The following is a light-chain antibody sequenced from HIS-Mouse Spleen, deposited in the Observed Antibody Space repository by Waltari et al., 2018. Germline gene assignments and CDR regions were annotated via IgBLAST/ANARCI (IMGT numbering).Light chain of an antibody. Sequence: QSALTQPASVSGSPGQSITISCTGTSSDVGSHNLFSWYQQHPGKAPKLMIYEGSKRPSGVSNRFSGSKSGNTASLTISGLQAEDEADYYCCSYAGSSTYVFGTGTKVTVL. CDR2: EGS. CDR3: CSYAGSSTYV. CDR1: SSDVGSHNL. J-gene: IGLJ1*01. V-gene: IGLV2-23*01.